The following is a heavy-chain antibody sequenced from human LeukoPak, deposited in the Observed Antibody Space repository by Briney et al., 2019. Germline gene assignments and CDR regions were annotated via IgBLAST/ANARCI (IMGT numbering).Heavy chain of an antibody. CDR3: ARHPYRDYSSSVRHFDS. Sequence: GGSLRLSCAASGFTFSNYAMSWVRQAPGKGLEWVSTIGGSGAGSYYADSVKGRFTISRDNSKNTLYVQMNSLRPGDTALSYCARHPYRDYSSSVRHFDSWGQGALVTVSS. CDR2: IGGSGAGS. J-gene: IGHJ5*01. D-gene: IGHD6-6*01. V-gene: IGHV3-23*01. CDR1: GFTFSNYA.